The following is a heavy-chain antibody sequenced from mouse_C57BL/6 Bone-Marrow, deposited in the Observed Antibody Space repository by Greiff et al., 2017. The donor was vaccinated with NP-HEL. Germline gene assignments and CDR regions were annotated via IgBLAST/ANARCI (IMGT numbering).Heavy chain of an antibody. Sequence: QVQLQQSGPELVKPGASVKISCKASGYAFSSSWMNWVKQRPGKGLEWIGRIYPGDGDTNYNGKFKGKATLTADKSSSTAYMQLSSLTSEDSAVYFCARSLYGYYYAMDYCGQGTSVTVSS. J-gene: IGHJ4*01. V-gene: IGHV1-82*01. CDR2: IYPGDGDT. D-gene: IGHD2-2*01. CDR1: GYAFSSSW. CDR3: ARSLYGYYYAMDY.